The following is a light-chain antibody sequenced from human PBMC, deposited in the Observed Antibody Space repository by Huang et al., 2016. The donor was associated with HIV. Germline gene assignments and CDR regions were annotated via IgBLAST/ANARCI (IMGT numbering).Light chain of an antibody. CDR3: QQYNNWPPWT. Sequence: EIVMPQSPATLSVSPGERATLSCRASQSVSSNLAWYQQKLGQAPRLLIYGASTRATDIPARCSGSGSGTEFTLTISSLQSEDFALYYCQQYNNWPPWTFGQGTKVEIK. CDR1: QSVSSN. CDR2: GAS. J-gene: IGKJ1*01. V-gene: IGKV3-15*01.